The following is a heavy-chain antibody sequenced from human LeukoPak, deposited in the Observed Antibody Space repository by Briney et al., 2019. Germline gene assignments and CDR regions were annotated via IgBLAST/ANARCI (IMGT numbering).Heavy chain of an antibody. J-gene: IGHJ6*03. V-gene: IGHV3-11*04. Sequence: GGSLRLSCAASGFTFSDYYMSWIRQAPGKGLEWVSYISSSSSTIYYADSVKGRFTISRDNAKNSLYLQMNSLRAEDTAVYYCARTAGYCSSTSCYYYMDVWDKGTTVTVSS. D-gene: IGHD2-2*01. CDR3: ARTAGYCSSTSCYYYMDV. CDR2: ISSSSSTI. CDR1: GFTFSDYY.